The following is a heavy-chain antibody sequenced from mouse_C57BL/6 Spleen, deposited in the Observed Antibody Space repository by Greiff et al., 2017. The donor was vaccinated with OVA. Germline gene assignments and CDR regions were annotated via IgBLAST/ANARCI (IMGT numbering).Heavy chain of an antibody. D-gene: IGHD2-2*01. CDR1: GYTFTDYY. Sequence: QVQLKQSGPELVKPGASVKISCKASGYTFTDYYINWVKQRPGQGLEWIGWIYPGSGNTKYNEKFKGKATLTVDTSSSTAYMQLSSLTSEDSAVYFCAREGVYGYDHYYAMDYWGQGTSVTVSS. V-gene: IGHV1-84*01. CDR2: IYPGSGNT. CDR3: AREGVYGYDHYYAMDY. J-gene: IGHJ4*01.